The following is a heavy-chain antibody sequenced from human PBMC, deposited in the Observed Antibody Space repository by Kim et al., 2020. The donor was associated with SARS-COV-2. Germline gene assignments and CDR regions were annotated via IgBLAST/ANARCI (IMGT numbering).Heavy chain of an antibody. CDR2: INTDTGNQ. CDR1: GYTFTNYA. V-gene: IGHV7-4-1*02. Sequence: ASVKVSCKASGYTFTNYAISWVRQAPGQGLEWMGWINTDTGNQTYAQAFTGRFVFSLDTSVSTSYLQISSLKAEDTALYYCARVIWGTSRYTDYWGQGTLVTVSS. J-gene: IGHJ4*02. D-gene: IGHD3-16*02. CDR3: ARVIWGTSRYTDY.